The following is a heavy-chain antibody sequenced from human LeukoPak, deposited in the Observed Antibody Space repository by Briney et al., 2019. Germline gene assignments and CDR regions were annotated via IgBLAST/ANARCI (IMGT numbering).Heavy chain of an antibody. D-gene: IGHD2-2*02. J-gene: IGHJ6*02. V-gene: IGHV4-34*01. Sequence: SETLSLTCAVYGGSFSGYYWSWIRQPPGKELEWIGEINHSGSTNYNPSLKSRVTISVGTSKNQFSLKLSSVTAADTAVYYCARGLSIPGYYYYGMDVWGQGTTVTVSS. CDR2: INHSGST. CDR3: ARGLSIPGYYYYGMDV. CDR1: GGSFSGYY.